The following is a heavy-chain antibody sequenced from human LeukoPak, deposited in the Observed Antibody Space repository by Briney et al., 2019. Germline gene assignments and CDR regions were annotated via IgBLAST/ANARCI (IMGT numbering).Heavy chain of an antibody. V-gene: IGHV4-4*07. CDR1: GDSISSYY. D-gene: IGHD6-13*01. Sequence: PSETLSLTCTVSGDSISSYYWSWIRQPAGKGLEWIGRIYTSGSTNYNPSLKSRVTISVDTSKNQFSLKLSSVTAADTAVYYCARVIAAAGIDYFDYWGQGTLVTVSS. CDR3: ARVIAAAGIDYFDY. CDR2: IYTSGST. J-gene: IGHJ4*02.